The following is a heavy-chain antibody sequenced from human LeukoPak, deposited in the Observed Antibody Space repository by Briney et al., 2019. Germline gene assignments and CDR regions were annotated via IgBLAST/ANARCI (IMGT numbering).Heavy chain of an antibody. D-gene: IGHD2-15*01. CDR2: IYYSGST. CDR1: GGSISSYY. CDR3: SGGGGPFDY. J-gene: IGHJ4*02. V-gene: IGHV4-59*01. Sequence: SETLSLTCTVSGGSISSYYWSWIRQPPGKGLEWIGYIYYSGSTNYNPSLKCRVTISVDTSKNQFSLKLSSVTAADTAVYYCSGGGGPFDYWGQGTLVTVSS.